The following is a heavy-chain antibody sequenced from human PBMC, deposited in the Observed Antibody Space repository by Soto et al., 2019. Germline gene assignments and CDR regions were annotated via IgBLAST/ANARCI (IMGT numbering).Heavy chain of an antibody. Sequence: QVQLVQSGAEVKKPGASVKVSCKASGYTFTSYGLSWVRQAPGQGLEWMGWISAYNGNTNYAQKLQGRVTITTDTGTSKGHLELRSRRSDATAGYSCSRETPPPEDSGSAHYYGMDVWSQGSTVTVSS. CDR1: GYTFTSYG. D-gene: IGHD6-6*01. V-gene: IGHV1-18*01. CDR3: SRETPPPEDSGSAHYYGMDV. J-gene: IGHJ6*02. CDR2: ISAYNGNT.